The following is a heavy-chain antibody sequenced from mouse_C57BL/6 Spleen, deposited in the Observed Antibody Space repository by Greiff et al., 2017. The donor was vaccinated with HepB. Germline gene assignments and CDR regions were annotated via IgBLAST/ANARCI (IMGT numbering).Heavy chain of an antibody. CDR3: TGVLRWWFAY. V-gene: IGHV14-4*01. D-gene: IGHD1-1*01. Sequence: EVQLQQSGAELVRPGASVKLSCTASGFNIKDDYMHWVKQRPEQGLEWIGWIDPENGDTEYASKFQGKATITADTSFNTAYLQLSSLTSEDTAVYYCTGVLRWWFAYWGQGTLVTVSA. J-gene: IGHJ3*01. CDR2: IDPENGDT. CDR1: GFNIKDDY.